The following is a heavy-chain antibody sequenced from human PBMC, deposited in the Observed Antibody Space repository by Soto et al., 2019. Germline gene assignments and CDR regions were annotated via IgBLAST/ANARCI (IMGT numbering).Heavy chain of an antibody. V-gene: IGHV1-2*04. Sequence: ASLKVSCKASGYTFTRYYMHWVRQAPGQGLEWMGWINPDRGGTNDAKKFQGWVTMTRETSISTAYKELSRLRSDDAAGDYGARDTAVVVDARNNWFDPWGQ. CDR3: ARDTAVVVDARNNWFDP. D-gene: IGHD2-15*01. CDR1: GYTFTRYY. J-gene: IGHJ5*02. CDR2: INPDRGGT.